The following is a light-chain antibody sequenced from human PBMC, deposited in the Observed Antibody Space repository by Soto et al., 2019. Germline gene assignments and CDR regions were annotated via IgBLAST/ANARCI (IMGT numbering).Light chain of an antibody. CDR1: QGISSA. CDR3: QQLKSYPFT. J-gene: IGKJ5*01. V-gene: IGKV1-13*02. Sequence: AIQLTQSPSSLSASVGDRVSITCRASQGISSALAWYQHKPGKPPKILIYDASSLQSGVPSRFSGSESGTECTLTISSLQPEDFATYYCQQLKSYPFTFDQGTRLEIK. CDR2: DAS.